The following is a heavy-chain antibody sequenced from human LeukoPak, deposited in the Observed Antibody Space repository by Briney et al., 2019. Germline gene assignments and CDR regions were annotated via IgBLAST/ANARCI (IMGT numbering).Heavy chain of an antibody. CDR2: ISGNGGGT. Sequence: GGSLSLSCVASGFSFSSYVMNWVRQAPGTGLEWVSAISGNGGGTYYADSVKGRFTISRDNSKNTLSLQMNSLRAEDTAVYYCAKGIELWLTYFDHWGQGTLVTASS. D-gene: IGHD5-18*01. CDR1: GFSFSSYV. J-gene: IGHJ4*02. CDR3: AKGIELWLTYFDH. V-gene: IGHV3-23*01.